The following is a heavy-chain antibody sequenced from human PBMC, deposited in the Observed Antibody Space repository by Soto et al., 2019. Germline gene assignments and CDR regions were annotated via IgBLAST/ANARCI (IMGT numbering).Heavy chain of an antibody. CDR2: VYYSGIT. CDR1: GGCVSSQTPF. J-gene: IGHJ4*02. V-gene: IGHV4-61*01. D-gene: IGHD1-26*01. Sequence: EPLPLTCRDSGGCVSSQTPFWTWIRPAPGKGLEWIGYVYYSGITNFNPSLKSRVTISADTSNNQIFLSMTSVTAADTAVYSWAREDMSGTYYFDSWGQGTLGIVSS. CDR3: AREDMSGTYYFDS.